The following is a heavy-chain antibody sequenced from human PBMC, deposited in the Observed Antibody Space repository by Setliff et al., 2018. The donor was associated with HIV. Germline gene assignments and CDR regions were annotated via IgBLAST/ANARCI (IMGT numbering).Heavy chain of an antibody. CDR2: IYYSGST. CDR3: ARGTLYYDYVWGTPFPFDY. J-gene: IGHJ4*02. CDR1: AYSISSGYY. V-gene: IGHV4-38-2*01. Sequence: SETLSLTCAVSAYSISSGYYWGWIRQPPGKGLEWIGSIYYSGSTNYNPSLKSRVTISVVTSKNQFSLKLSSVTAADTAVYYCARGTLYYDYVWGTPFPFDYWGQGTLVTVSS. D-gene: IGHD3-16*01.